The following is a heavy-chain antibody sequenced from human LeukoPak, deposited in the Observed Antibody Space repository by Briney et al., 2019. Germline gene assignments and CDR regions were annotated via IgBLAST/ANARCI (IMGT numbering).Heavy chain of an antibody. D-gene: IGHD2-21*01. Sequence: GGSLRLSCAASGFTFSSHWMHWLRQAPGKGLVWVSGMNSDGSIMPYADSVKGRFTISRDNAKNTLYLQMNSLRAEDTAVYYCAMGTCDFNLWGQGTLVTVSS. CDR2: MNSDGSIM. CDR3: AMGTCDFNL. CDR1: GFTFSSHW. V-gene: IGHV3-74*03. J-gene: IGHJ5*02.